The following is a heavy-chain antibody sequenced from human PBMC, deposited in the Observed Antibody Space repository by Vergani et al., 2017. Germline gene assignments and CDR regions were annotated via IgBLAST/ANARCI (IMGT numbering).Heavy chain of an antibody. V-gene: IGHV5-51*01. D-gene: IGHD3-22*01. J-gene: IGHJ4*02. CDR3: ARQYGRDSSVSKYFDY. CDR1: GYSFTNYW. CDR2: IHPADSDT. Sequence: EVKLVQSGAEVKKPGESLKISCQISGYSFTNYWIGWVRQMPGKGLEWMGIIHPADSDTRYSPSFQGQVTISVDKSITTAYLQRSSLRASDSAMYYCARQYGRDSSVSKYFDYWGQGTLVTVSS.